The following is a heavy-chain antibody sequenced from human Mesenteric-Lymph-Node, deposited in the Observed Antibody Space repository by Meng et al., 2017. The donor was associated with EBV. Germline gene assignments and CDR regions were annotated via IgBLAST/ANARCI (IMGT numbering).Heavy chain of an antibody. J-gene: IGHJ4*02. CDR3: AKDWSVGAGSGSHY. D-gene: IGHD1-26*01. Sequence: HAHLPASGPGLEKASETLSLTCTGSGASVSSCTHYWRWIRQPPGKGLEWIGYSYYSGSTSNNPPPTTRVTITVDTSKNQFSLKLNSVTAAATAVYYCAKDWSVGAGSGSHYWGQGTLVTVSS. CDR1: GASVSSCTHY. CDR2: SYYSGST. V-gene: IGHV4-61*01.